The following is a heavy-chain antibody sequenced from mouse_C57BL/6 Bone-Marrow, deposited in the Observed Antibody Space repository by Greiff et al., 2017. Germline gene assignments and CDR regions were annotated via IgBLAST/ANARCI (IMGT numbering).Heavy chain of an antibody. CDR3: ARWYYGSSLLYYAMDY. CDR2: IYPRSGNT. V-gene: IGHV1-81*01. CDR1: GYNFPSYG. Sequence: QVQLQQSGAELARPGASVKLSCKASGYNFPSYGISWVKPRTGQGLEWIGEIYPRSGNTYYNEKFKGKATLTADKSSSTAYMELRSLTSEDSAVYFCARWYYGSSLLYYAMDYWGQGTSVTVSS. D-gene: IGHD1-1*01. J-gene: IGHJ4*01.